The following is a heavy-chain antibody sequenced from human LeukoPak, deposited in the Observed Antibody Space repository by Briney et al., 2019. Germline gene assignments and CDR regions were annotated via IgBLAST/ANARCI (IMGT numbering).Heavy chain of an antibody. CDR1: GFTFSSYG. CDR2: IRYDGSNK. V-gene: IGHV3-30*02. Sequence: GGSLRLPCAASGFTFSSYGMHWVRQAPGKGLEWVAFIRYDGSNKYYADSVKGRFTISRDNSKNTLYLQMNSLRAEDTAVYYCAKDRATMIVAGYFDYWGQGTLVTVSS. CDR3: AKDRATMIVAGYFDY. D-gene: IGHD3-22*01. J-gene: IGHJ4*02.